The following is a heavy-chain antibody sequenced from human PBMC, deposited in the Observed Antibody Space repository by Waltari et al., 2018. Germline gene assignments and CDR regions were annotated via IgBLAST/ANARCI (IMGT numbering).Heavy chain of an antibody. V-gene: IGHV3-21*01. Sequence: EVQLVESGGGLVKPGGSLTLSSAASGFTFSSYSLTWVRQAPGKGLEWVSSISSSSSYIYYADSVKGRFTIPRDNAKNSLYLQMNSLRAEDTAVYYCARELVGYFQHWGQGTLVTVSS. J-gene: IGHJ1*01. CDR1: GFTFSSYS. D-gene: IGHD2-15*01. CDR3: ARELVGYFQH. CDR2: ISSSSSYI.